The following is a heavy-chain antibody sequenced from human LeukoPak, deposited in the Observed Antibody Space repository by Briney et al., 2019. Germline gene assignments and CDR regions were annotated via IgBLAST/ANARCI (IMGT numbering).Heavy chain of an antibody. CDR3: AKVGPYAVAGTYY. J-gene: IGHJ4*02. CDR1: GFTFSSYA. D-gene: IGHD6-19*01. CDR2: ISGSGGST. Sequence: GGSLRLSCAASGFTFSSYAMSWVRQAQGKGLEWVSDISGSGGSTYYADSVKGRFTISRDNSKNTLYLQMNSLRAEDAAVYYCAKVGPYAVAGTYYWGQGTLVTVSS. V-gene: IGHV3-23*01.